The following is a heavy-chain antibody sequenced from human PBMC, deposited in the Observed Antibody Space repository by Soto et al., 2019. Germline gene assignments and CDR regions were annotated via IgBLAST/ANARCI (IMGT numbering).Heavy chain of an antibody. CDR2: INPSGGST. CDR1: GYTFTSYY. V-gene: IGHV1-46*01. D-gene: IGHD3-22*01. J-gene: IGHJ4*02. CDR3: AIEGNDSSGYYLDY. Sequence: QVQLVQSGAEVKKPGASVKVSCKASGYTFTSYYMHWVRQAPGQGLVWMGIINPSGGSTSYAQKFQGRVTMTRDTSTSAVYMELRCLRSEDTAVYYCAIEGNDSSGYYLDYWGQGTLVTVSS.